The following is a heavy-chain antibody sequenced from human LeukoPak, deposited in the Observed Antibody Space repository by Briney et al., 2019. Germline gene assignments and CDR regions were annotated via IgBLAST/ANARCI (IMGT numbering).Heavy chain of an antibody. V-gene: IGHV5-51*01. CDR3: ANGLIGGAFDY. Sequence: GESLQISSKGSGYSFTSYWVAWVRRMPGKGREWMGIIYPDDSDTRYSPSFEGQVTISANKSISTAYLQWRSLRASDTAIYYCANGLIGGAFDYWGQGTLVTVSS. J-gene: IGHJ4*02. CDR2: IYPDDSDT. CDR1: GYSFTSYW. D-gene: IGHD3-16*01.